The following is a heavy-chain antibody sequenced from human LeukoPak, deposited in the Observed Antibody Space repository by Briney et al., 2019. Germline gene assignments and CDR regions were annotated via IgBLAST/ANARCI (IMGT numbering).Heavy chain of an antibody. CDR3: ARVPSSGSLRDAFDI. D-gene: IGHD3-10*01. J-gene: IGHJ3*02. CDR2: IYTGGNT. V-gene: IGHV3-53*01. CDR1: GFTVSSNY. Sequence: GGSLRLSCAASGFTVSSNYMTWVRQAPGKGLEWVSVIYTGGNTYYADSVKGRFTISRDNSKNTLYLQMNSLRAEDTAVYYCARVPSSGSLRDAFDIWGQGTMVTVSS.